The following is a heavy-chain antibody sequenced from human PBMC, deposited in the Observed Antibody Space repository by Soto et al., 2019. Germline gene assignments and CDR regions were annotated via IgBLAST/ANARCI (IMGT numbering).Heavy chain of an antibody. Sequence: ASVKVSCKASGYTFTSYGISWVRQAPGQGLEWVGWISTHNGNANYAQKLQGRVIMTTDTSTRTAYMELRSLRSDDTAMYYCAREACSGCDCHFDYWGQGTPVTVSS. V-gene: IGHV1-18*04. D-gene: IGHD5-12*01. CDR3: AREACSGCDCHFDY. J-gene: IGHJ4*02. CDR2: ISTHNGNA. CDR1: GYTFTSYG.